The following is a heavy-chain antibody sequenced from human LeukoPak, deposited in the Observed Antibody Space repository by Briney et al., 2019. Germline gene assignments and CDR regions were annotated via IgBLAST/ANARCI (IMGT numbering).Heavy chain of an antibody. CDR2: VYYSGST. Sequence: SETLSLTCTVSGDSISSYYWSWIRQPPGKGLEWIGYVYYSGSTNYNPSLKSRVTISIDTSKNQFSLKLSSVTAADTAVYYCASSIIGTTRLLNWGQGTLVTVSS. V-gene: IGHV4-59*01. D-gene: IGHD1-7*01. CDR3: ASSIIGTTRLLN. CDR1: GDSISSYY. J-gene: IGHJ4*02.